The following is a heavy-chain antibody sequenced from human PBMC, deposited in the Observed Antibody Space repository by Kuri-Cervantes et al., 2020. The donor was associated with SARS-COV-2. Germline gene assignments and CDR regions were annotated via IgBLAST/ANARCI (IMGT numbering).Heavy chain of an antibody. CDR1: GYSICSGYY. D-gene: IGHD2-2*01. CDR2: IYHSGST. J-gene: IGHJ5*02. Sequence: SETLSLTCAVSGYSICSGYYWGWIRQPPGKGLEWIGSIYHSGSTYYNPSLKSRVTISVDTSKNQFSLKLSSVTAADTAVYYCARHPAPRYCSSTRCYGIWFDPWGQGTLVTVSS. CDR3: ARHPAPRYCSSTRCYGIWFDP. V-gene: IGHV4-38-2*01.